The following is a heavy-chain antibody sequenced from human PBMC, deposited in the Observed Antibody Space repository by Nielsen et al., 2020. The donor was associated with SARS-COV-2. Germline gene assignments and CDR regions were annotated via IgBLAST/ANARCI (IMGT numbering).Heavy chain of an antibody. J-gene: IGHJ4*02. CDR3: ARDSCSGGSCYRPSDY. CDR2: ISGSGGST. Sequence: VRQMPGKGLEWVSAISGSGGSTYYADSVKGRFTISRDNSKSTLYLQMNGLRAEDTAVYYCARDSCSGGSCYRPSDYWGQGTLVTVSS. D-gene: IGHD2-15*01. V-gene: IGHV3-23*01.